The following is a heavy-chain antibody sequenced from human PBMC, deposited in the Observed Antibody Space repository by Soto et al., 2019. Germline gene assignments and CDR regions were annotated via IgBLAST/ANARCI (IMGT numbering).Heavy chain of an antibody. Sequence: WASVKVSCKASGDTFSSYAISWVRQAPGQGLEWMGGIIPKFNTIDHGQKFQGRVTIAADKSTSTAYMELSSLRSDDTAVYYCARVTTGGYFDYCAQGTRVTVSS. CDR3: ARVTTGGYFDY. D-gene: IGHD1-26*01. V-gene: IGHV1-69*06. CDR2: IIPKFNTI. J-gene: IGHJ4*02. CDR1: GDTFSSYA.